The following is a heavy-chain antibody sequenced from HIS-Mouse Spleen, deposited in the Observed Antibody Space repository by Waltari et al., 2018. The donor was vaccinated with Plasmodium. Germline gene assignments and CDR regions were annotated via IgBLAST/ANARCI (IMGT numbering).Heavy chain of an antibody. CDR3: ARRGGSYYYFDY. CDR1: GGSISSSSYY. V-gene: IGHV4-39*01. D-gene: IGHD1-26*01. CDR2: IYYSGST. J-gene: IGHJ4*02. Sequence: QLQLQESAPGLVKPSETLSLTCTVSGGSISSSSYYWGWIRQPPGKGLEWIGSIYYSGSTYYNPSLKSRVTISVDTSKNQFSLKLSSVTAADTAVYYCARRGGSYYYFDYWGQGTLVTVSS.